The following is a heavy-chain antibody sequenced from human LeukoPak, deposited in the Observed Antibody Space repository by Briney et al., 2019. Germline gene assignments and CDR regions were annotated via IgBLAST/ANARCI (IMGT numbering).Heavy chain of an antibody. CDR1: GFTFSNYA. J-gene: IGHJ4*02. V-gene: IGHV3-30*07. D-gene: IGHD6-6*01. Sequence: GRSLRLSCAVSGFTFSNYAMHWVRQAPGKGLEWVAVISYDGSNKFYADSVKGRFTISRDTSKNTLYLQMNSLRADDTAVYYCARGYSSSSPDYWGQGTLVTVSS. CDR3: ARGYSSSSPDY. CDR2: ISYDGSNK.